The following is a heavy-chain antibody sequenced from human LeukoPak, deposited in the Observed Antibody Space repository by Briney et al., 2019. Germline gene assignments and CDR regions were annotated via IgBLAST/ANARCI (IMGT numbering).Heavy chain of an antibody. J-gene: IGHJ4*02. CDR3: VRAPYSSSSARHIDY. V-gene: IGHV4-30-2*05. CDR2: IYYSGST. Sequence: LRLSCAASGFTFSSYAMSWIRQPPGKGLEWIGYIYYSGSTYYNPSLKSRITISVDTSKNQFSLKLSSVTAADTAVYYCVRAPYSSSSARHIDYWGQGTLITVSS. CDR1: GFTFSSYA. D-gene: IGHD6-6*01.